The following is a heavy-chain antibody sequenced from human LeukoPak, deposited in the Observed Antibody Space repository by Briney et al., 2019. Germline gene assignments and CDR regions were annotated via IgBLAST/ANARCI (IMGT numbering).Heavy chain of an antibody. CDR1: GFTFDDYA. CDR3: AKAPPVEEYYFDY. V-gene: IGHV3-9*01. CDR2: ISWNSGSI. J-gene: IGHJ4*02. Sequence: GGSQRLSCAASGFTFDDYAMHWVRHAPGKGLEWVSGISWNSGSIGYADSVKGRFTISRDNAKNSLYLQMNSLRAEDTALYYCAKAPPVEEYYFDYWGQGTLVTVSS.